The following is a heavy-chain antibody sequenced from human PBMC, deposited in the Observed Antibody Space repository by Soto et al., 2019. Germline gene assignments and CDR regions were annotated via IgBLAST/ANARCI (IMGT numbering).Heavy chain of an antibody. Sequence: EVQLVESGGGLVKPGGSLRLSCAASGFTFSSYSMNWVRQAPGKGLEWVSSISSSSSYIYYADSVKGRFTVSRDNAKNSLYLQMNSLRAEDTAVYYCARWERAAGDYWGQGTLVTVSS. V-gene: IGHV3-21*01. CDR1: GFTFSSYS. CDR3: ARWERAAGDY. CDR2: ISSSSSYI. J-gene: IGHJ4*02. D-gene: IGHD1-26*01.